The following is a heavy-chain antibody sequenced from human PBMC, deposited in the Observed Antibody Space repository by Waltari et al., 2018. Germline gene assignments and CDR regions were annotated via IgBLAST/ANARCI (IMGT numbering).Heavy chain of an antibody. J-gene: IGHJ6*02. V-gene: IGHV1-45*02. CDR1: GYMFTYSY. D-gene: IGHD2-15*01. Sequence: QMQLMQSWAEVKTTGSSVKGSCTASGYMFTYSYIYWVRQAPGQAFEWMGWIAPLNGDTTYAQNFKGRVIFTRRSDTLSTVYMELSSLRSEDTAVYYCVKGSREYHFYMDVWGQGSAVAVSS. CDR2: IAPLNGDT. CDR3: VKGSREYHFYMDV.